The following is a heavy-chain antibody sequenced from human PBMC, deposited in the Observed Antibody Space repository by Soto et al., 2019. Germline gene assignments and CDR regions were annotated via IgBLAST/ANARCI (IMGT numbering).Heavy chain of an antibody. J-gene: IGHJ3*02. D-gene: IGHD3-22*01. V-gene: IGHV3-15*01. CDR2: IKSKTDGGTT. CDR1: GLTFSNAW. Sequence: EVQLVESGGGLVKPGGSLRLSCAASGLTFSNAWMTWSRQAPGKGPEWPGRIKSKTDGGTTEYATPVKGRFTISRVDSKKTSSLQMNSLNTEDTAVYYCSIGYYDSGGTYHGDDAFDNWVQWPVVTVSS. CDR3: SIGYYDSGGTYHGDDAFDN.